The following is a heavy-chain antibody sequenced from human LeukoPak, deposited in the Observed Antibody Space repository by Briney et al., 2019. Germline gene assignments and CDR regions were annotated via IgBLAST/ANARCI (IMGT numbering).Heavy chain of an antibody. CDR1: GGSISSYY. CDR3: ARGGDSSRYFDY. CDR2: IYYTGST. V-gene: IGHV4-59*01. J-gene: IGHJ4*02. D-gene: IGHD3-16*02. Sequence: PSETLSLTCTVSGGSISSYYWSWIRQPPGKGLEWIGHIYYTGSTNYNPSLKSRVTLSIDTSKNQFSLKLTSVTAADTAVYYCARGGDSSRYFDYWGQGALVTVSS.